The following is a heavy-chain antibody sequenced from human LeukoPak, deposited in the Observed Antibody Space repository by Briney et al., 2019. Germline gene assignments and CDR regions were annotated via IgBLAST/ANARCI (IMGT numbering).Heavy chain of an antibody. V-gene: IGHV1-46*01. CDR3: ARGTYYYDSSGSGAFDI. CDR2: INPSGGGT. J-gene: IGHJ3*02. CDR1: GYTFTNYY. Sequence: ASVKVSCKASGYTFTNYYIHWVRQAPGQGLEWVGIINPSGGGTSYAQKFQGRVTMTSDMSTSTVYMELSSLRSEDTAVYYCARGTYYYDSSGSGAFDIWGQGTMVTVSS. D-gene: IGHD3-22*01.